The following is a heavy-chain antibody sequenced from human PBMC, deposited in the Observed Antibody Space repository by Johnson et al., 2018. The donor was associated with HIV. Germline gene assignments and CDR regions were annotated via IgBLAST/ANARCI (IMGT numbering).Heavy chain of an antibody. Sequence: QVQLMESGGGVVQPGRSLRLSCAASGFTFSSYGMHWVRQAPGKGLEWVAVIWYDGTNRYYGDSVKGRFTISRDNSKNTLYLQMNSLKTEDTAVYYCTRRRDLDAFDIWGQGTMVTVSS. CDR1: GFTFSSYG. CDR3: TRRRDLDAFDI. J-gene: IGHJ3*02. V-gene: IGHV3-33*01. CDR2: IWYDGTNR.